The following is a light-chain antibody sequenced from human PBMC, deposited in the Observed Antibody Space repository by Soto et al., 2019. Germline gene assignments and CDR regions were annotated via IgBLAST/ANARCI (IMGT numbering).Light chain of an antibody. CDR2: EVS. Sequence: QSVLTQPASVSGSPGQSITLSCAGTSRDVGGYDYVSWYQHHPGKAPKLMIYEVSNRPSGISNRFSGSKSGNTASLTISGLQAEDEADYYCSSYTTTSTQVFGGGTKLTVL. CDR3: SSYTTTSTQV. J-gene: IGLJ2*01. CDR1: SRDVGGYDY. V-gene: IGLV2-14*01.